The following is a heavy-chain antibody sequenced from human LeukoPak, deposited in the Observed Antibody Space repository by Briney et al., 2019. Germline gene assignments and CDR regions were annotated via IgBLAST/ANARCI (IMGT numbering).Heavy chain of an antibody. J-gene: IGHJ3*02. V-gene: IGHV3-30*18. CDR2: ISYDGSNK. Sequence: PGRSLRLSCAASGFTFSSYGMHWVRQAPGKGLEWVAVISYDGSNKYYADSVKGRFTISRDNSKNTLYLQMNSLRAEDTAVYYCAKAMPRKTAYYDIFSYPPAFDIWGQGTMVTVSS. CDR3: AKAMPRKTAYYDIFSYPPAFDI. CDR1: GFTFSSYG. D-gene: IGHD3-9*01.